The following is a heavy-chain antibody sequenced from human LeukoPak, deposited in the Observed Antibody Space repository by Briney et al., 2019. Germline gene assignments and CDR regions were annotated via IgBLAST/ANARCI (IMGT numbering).Heavy chain of an antibody. CDR2: ISSSSSTI. Sequence: SGGSLRLSCAASGFTFSSYSMNWVRQAPGKGLEWVSYISSSSSTIYYADSVKGRFTISRDNAKNSLYLQMNSLRAEDAAVYYCAKAPYRDTIQLWYLFDYWGQGTLVTVSS. V-gene: IGHV3-48*01. CDR3: AKAPYRDTIQLWYLFDY. D-gene: IGHD5-18*01. CDR1: GFTFSSYS. J-gene: IGHJ4*02.